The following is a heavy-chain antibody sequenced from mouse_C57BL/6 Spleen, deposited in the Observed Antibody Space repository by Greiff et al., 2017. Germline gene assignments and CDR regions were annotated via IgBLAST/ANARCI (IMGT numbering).Heavy chain of an antibody. J-gene: IGHJ2*01. D-gene: IGHD1-1*01. CDR3: ARDGYYGSSPFDY. CDR2: IYPGSGNT. V-gene: IGHV1-76*01. Sequence: VKLQESGAELVRPGASVKLSCKASGYTFTDYYINWVKQRPGQGLEWIARIYPGSGNTYYNEKFKGKATLTAEKSSSTAYMQLSSLTSEDSAVYFCARDGYYGSSPFDYWGQGTTLTVSS. CDR1: GYTFTDYY.